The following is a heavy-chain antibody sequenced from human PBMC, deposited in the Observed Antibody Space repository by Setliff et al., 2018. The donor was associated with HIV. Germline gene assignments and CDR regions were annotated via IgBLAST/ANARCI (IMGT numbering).Heavy chain of an antibody. CDR2: IFSNDEK. CDR3: AHSQLWDLEWPVYYFDY. Sequence: ETLSLTCTVSGGSISSHYWSWIRQPPGKALEWLAHIFSNDEKSYSPSLKSRLTITKDTSKNQVVLTMTNMDPVDTATYYCAHSQLWDLEWPVYYFDYWGQGTLVTVSS. CDR1: GGSISSHYW. D-gene: IGHD3-3*01. V-gene: IGHV2-26*01. J-gene: IGHJ4*02.